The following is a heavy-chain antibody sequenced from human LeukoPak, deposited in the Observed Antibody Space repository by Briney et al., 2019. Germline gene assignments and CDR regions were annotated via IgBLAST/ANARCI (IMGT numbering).Heavy chain of an antibody. CDR3: ARRIVVVVAATQSYNWFDP. CDR1: GYTFTGYY. V-gene: IGHV1-2*02. J-gene: IGHJ5*02. CDR2: INPNSGGT. D-gene: IGHD2-15*01. Sequence: ASVKVSCKASGYTFTGYYMHWVRQAPGQGLEWMGWINPNSGGTNYAQKFQGRVTMTRDTSISTAYMELSRLRSDDTAVYYCARRIVVVVAATQSYNWFDPWGQGTLVTVSS.